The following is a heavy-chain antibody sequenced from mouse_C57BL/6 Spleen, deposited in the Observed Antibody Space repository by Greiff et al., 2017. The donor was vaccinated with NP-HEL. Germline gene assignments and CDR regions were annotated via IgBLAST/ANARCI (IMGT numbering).Heavy chain of an antibody. D-gene: IGHD4-1*01. CDR2: IYPGDGDT. CDR3: ARSLGRGAMDY. Sequence: QVQLQQSGPELVKPGASVKISCKASGYAFSSSWMNWVKQRPGKGLEWIGRIYPGDGDTNYNGKFKGKATLTADKSSSTAYMQLSSLTSEDSAVYCCARSLGRGAMDYWGQGTSVTVSS. V-gene: IGHV1-82*01. J-gene: IGHJ4*01. CDR1: GYAFSSSW.